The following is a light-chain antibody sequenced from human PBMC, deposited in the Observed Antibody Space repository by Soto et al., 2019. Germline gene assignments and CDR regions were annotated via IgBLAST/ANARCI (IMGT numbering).Light chain of an antibody. Sequence: QSVLAQPPPVSWAPGERGALSRTGSSSPIGAEYDVHWYQQLPGTAPKRLIYGDNNRPSGVPDRFSGSKSGTSASLAITGLQPEDEADYYCQSYDSSLTTFVFGTGTKVTVL. CDR3: QSYDSSLTTFV. V-gene: IGLV1-40*01. J-gene: IGLJ1*01. CDR2: GDN. CDR1: SSPIGAEYD.